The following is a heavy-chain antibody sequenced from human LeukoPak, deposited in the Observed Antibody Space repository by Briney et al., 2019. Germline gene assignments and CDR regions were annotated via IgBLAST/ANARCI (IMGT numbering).Heavy chain of an antibody. CDR2: INPYSGDT. J-gene: IGHJ3*02. CDR1: GYTFTTYF. Sequence: EASLKVSCTTSGYTFTTYFIHWVRQAPGQGLEWMGGINPYSGDTKYAQKFQGRVTMTRDTSISTAYMELSRLMSDDTAVYYCARYWAEPAATDDAFDIWGQGTMVVVSS. CDR3: ARYWAEPAATDDAFDI. V-gene: IGHV1-2*02. D-gene: IGHD2-15*01.